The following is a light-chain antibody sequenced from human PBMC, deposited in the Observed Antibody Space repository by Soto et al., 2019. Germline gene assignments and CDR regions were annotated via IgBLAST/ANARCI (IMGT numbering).Light chain of an antibody. Sequence: QSVLTQPPSVSGSPGQSVAILCTGTSSDVGSSNGVSWYQQPPGTAPKLMIYDVSNRPSGVPDRFSGSKSGNTASLTISGLQAEDEADYYCSSYTSSSTYVFGSGTKVTVL. J-gene: IGLJ1*01. CDR1: SSDVGSSNG. CDR2: DVS. V-gene: IGLV2-18*02. CDR3: SSYTSSSTYV.